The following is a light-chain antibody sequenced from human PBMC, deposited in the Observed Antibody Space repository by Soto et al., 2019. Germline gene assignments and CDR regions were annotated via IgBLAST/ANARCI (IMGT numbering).Light chain of an antibody. J-gene: IGKJ1*01. CDR1: QSLIHSEGNTY. CDR2: EVS. Sequence: DVVMTQSPLSLPVTLGQPASISCRSSQSLIHSEGNTYLSWFQQRPGQSPRRLIYEVSDRDSGVPDRFTGSGSGTDFTLKISRVEAEDVGVYYCMQGTHWPWTFGQGTEVEIK. CDR3: MQGTHWPWT. V-gene: IGKV2-30*02.